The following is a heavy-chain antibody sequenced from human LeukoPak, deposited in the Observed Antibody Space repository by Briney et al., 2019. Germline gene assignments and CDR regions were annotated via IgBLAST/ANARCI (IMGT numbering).Heavy chain of an antibody. CDR3: AKNAHYYDSSGYYQTYYYYGMDV. D-gene: IGHD3-22*01. CDR2: ISGSGGST. J-gene: IGHJ6*02. Sequence: PGGSLRLSCAASGFTFNNYAMSWVRQAPGKGLEWVSAISGSGGSTYYADSVKGRFTISRDNSKNTLYLQMNSLRAEDTAVYYCAKNAHYYDSSGYYQTYYYYGMDVWGQGTTVTVSS. CDR1: GFTFNNYA. V-gene: IGHV3-23*01.